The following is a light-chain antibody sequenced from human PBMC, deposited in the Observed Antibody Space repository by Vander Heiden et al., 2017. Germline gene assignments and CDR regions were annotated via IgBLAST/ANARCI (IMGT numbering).Light chain of an antibody. CDR1: QTILYSSSNKNY. CDR2: WAS. J-gene: IGKJ1*01. V-gene: IGKV4-1*01. CDR3: QQYASSPWT. Sequence: IVMTQSPDSLAVSLGERATINCKSSQTILYSSSNKNYLAWYQQKPGQSPKLLIYWASTRESGVPDRFSGSGSGTDFTLTISSLQAEDVAVYFCQQYASSPWTFGQGTKVEIK.